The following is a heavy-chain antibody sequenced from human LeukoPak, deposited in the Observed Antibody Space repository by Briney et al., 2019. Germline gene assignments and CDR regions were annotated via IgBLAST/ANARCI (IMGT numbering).Heavy chain of an antibody. CDR2: IKQDGSEK. CDR1: GFTFSSYW. J-gene: IGHJ4*02. D-gene: IGHD3-16*02. Sequence: PGGSLRLSCAASGFTFSSYWMSWVRQAPGKGLEWGASIKQDGSEKYYVDSVKGRFTISRDNAKNSLYLQMNSLRAEDTAVYYCARVPYDYVWGSYRAHDYWGQGTLVTVSS. V-gene: IGHV3-7*01. CDR3: ARVPYDYVWGSYRAHDY.